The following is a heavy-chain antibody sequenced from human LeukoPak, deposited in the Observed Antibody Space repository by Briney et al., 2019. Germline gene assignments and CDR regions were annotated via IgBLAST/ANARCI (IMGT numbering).Heavy chain of an antibody. CDR2: IGPAGDT. Sequence: PGGSLRLSSAASGFTFSSYDMHWVRQATGKGLEWVSAIGPAGDTYYPGSVKGRLTISRENAKNSLYLQMNSLRAGDTAVYYCARGGVVTDAFDIWGQGTMVTVSS. CDR1: GFTFSSYD. V-gene: IGHV3-13*01. J-gene: IGHJ3*02. D-gene: IGHD2-21*02. CDR3: ARGGVVTDAFDI.